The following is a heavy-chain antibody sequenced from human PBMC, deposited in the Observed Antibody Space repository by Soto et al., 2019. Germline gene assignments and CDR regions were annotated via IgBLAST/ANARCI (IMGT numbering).Heavy chain of an antibody. D-gene: IGHD1-1*01. J-gene: IGHJ4*02. Sequence: XGSLRLSSAASGLPFSNYSMHWVRQAPGKGLEWVALTSYDGNNEYYTDSVKGRFTISRDNSKNTLFLQMNSPRPEDTAVYYCAKDKGVFNWATSYFDYWGQGALVTVSS. CDR3: AKDKGVFNWATSYFDY. CDR2: TSYDGNNE. V-gene: IGHV3-30*18. CDR1: GLPFSNYS.